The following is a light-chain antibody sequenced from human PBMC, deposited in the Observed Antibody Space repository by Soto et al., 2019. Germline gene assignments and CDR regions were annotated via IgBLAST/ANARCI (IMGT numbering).Light chain of an antibody. CDR2: AAS. CDR3: KQFDGNPFT. CDR1: QDISNY. Sequence: DIQLTQSPSFLSASVGDRVTITCRASQDISNYLTWYHQKPGKTPNLLISAASTLESGVPSRFSGTGSGTEFTLTISGLQPEDFATFYCKQFDGNPFTFGQGTQWEI. V-gene: IGKV1-9*01. J-gene: IGKJ5*01.